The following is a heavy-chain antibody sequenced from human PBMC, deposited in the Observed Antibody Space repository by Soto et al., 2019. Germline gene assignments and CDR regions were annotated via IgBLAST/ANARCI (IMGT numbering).Heavy chain of an antibody. D-gene: IGHD4-17*01. Sequence: LGESLKISCAASGFTFSSYGMHWVRQAPGKGLEWVAVISYDGSNKYYADSVKGRFTISRDNSKNTLYLQMNSLRAEDTAVYYCAKPFYGGNYYYYGMDVWGQGTTVTVSS. CDR2: ISYDGSNK. V-gene: IGHV3-30*18. CDR3: AKPFYGGNYYYYGMDV. J-gene: IGHJ6*02. CDR1: GFTFSSYG.